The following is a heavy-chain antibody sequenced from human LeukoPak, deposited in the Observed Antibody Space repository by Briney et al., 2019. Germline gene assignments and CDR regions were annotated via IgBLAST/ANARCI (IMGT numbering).Heavy chain of an antibody. J-gene: IGHJ4*02. D-gene: IGHD1-1*01. CDR1: GGSFSGYY. V-gene: IGHV4-4*07. CDR3: ARETTGTTREFDY. Sequence: SETLSLTCAVYGGSFSGYYWSWIRQPPGKGLEWIGRIYASGSTNYNPSLKSRVTMSVDTSKNQFSLKLSSVTAADTAVYYCARETTGTTREFDYWGQGTLVTVSS. CDR2: IYASGST.